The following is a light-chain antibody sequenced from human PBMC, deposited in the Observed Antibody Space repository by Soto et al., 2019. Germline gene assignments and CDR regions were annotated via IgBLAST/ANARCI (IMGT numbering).Light chain of an antibody. V-gene: IGKV3-15*01. Sequence: EIVMTQSPATLSVSPGERATLSCRASQSVSDNLAWYQRKPGQAPRLLIYGASTRATGIPARFSGSGSETEFTLTISSLQSEDFAIYYCQQSNNWPYTFGQRTKVDIK. CDR3: QQSNNWPYT. CDR2: GAS. CDR1: QSVSDN. J-gene: IGKJ2*01.